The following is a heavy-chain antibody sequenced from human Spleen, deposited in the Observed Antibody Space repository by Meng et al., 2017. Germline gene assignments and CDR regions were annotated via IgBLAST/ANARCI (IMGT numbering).Heavy chain of an antibody. CDR2: ISSSGSTI. Sequence: GGSLRLSCAASGFTFSDYYMSWIRQAPGKGLEWVSYISSSGSTIYYADSVKGRFTISRDNAKNTVSLQMNSLTAEDTAVYYCAKGSYGSGSSGYFDSWGQGTVVTVSS. V-gene: IGHV3-11*01. CDR3: AKGSYGSGSSGYFDS. D-gene: IGHD3-10*01. J-gene: IGHJ4*02. CDR1: GFTFSDYY.